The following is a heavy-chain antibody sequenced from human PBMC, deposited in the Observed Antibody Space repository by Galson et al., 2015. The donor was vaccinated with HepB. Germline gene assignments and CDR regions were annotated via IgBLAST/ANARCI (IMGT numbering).Heavy chain of an antibody. D-gene: IGHD6-19*01. CDR3: AKVCGQWLVVYYFDY. CDR1: GFTFSSYA. V-gene: IGHV3-23*01. J-gene: IGHJ4*02. CDR2: ISGSGGST. Sequence: SLRLSCAASGFTFSSYAMSWVRQAPGKGLEWVSAISGSGGSTYYADSVKGRFTISRDNSKNTLYLQMNSLRTEDTAVYYCAKVCGQWLVVYYFDYWGQGTLVTVSS.